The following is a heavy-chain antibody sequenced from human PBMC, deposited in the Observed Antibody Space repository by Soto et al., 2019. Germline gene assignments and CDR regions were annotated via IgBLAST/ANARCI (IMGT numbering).Heavy chain of an antibody. D-gene: IGHD6-13*01. Sequence: GGSLSLSCAASAFTVSSNYMSWVRQAPGKGLEWVSVIYSGGATRYADSVKGRFTISRDNSKNTLYLQMSSLRAEDTAVYYCARGRAAAGSYFFDYWGQGTLVTVSS. CDR3: ARGRAAAGSYFFDY. CDR2: IYSGGAT. CDR1: AFTVSSNY. V-gene: IGHV3-66*01. J-gene: IGHJ4*02.